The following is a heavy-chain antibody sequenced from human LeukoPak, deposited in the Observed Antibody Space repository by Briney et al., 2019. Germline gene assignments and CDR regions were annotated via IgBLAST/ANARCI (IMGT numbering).Heavy chain of an antibody. J-gene: IGHJ2*01. Sequence: GGSLRLSCAASGFTFSSYWMSWVRQAPGKGLEWVSGINWNGGGTGYADSVKGRFTISRDNAKNTLYLQMNSLTAEDTAVYYCARGPPWYFDLWGRGTLVTVSS. CDR1: GFTFSSYW. V-gene: IGHV3-20*04. CDR2: INWNGGGT. CDR3: ARGPPWYFDL. D-gene: IGHD6-25*01.